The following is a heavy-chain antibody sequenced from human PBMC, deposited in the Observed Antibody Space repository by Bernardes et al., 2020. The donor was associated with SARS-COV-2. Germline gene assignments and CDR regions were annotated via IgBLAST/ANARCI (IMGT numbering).Heavy chain of an antibody. V-gene: IGHV3-9*01. CDR2: ISWNSGSI. J-gene: IGHJ4*02. CDR3: AADYGDYRAGY. D-gene: IGHD4-17*01. CDR1: GFTFDDYA. Sequence: GGSLRLSCAASGFTFDDYAMHWVRQAPGKGLEWVSGISWNSGSIGYADSVKGRFTISRDNAKNSLYLQMNSLRAEDTALYYCAADYGDYRAGYWGQGTLVTVSS.